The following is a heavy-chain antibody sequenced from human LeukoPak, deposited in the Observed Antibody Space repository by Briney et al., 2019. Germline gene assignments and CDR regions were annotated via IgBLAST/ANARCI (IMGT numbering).Heavy chain of an antibody. CDR3: ARDYEWFGELYESDY. CDR2: IHYTGST. J-gene: IGHJ4*02. V-gene: IGHV4-59*12. CDR1: GGSINSYY. Sequence: SETLSLTCTVSGGSINSYYWSWIRQPPGKGLECIGYIHYTGSTNYNPSLKSRVTISVDTSKNQFSLRLSSVTAADTAVYYCARDYEWFGELYESDYWGQGTLVTVSS. D-gene: IGHD3-10*01.